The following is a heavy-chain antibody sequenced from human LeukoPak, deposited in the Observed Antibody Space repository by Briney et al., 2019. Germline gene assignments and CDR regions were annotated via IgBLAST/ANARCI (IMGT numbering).Heavy chain of an antibody. D-gene: IGHD2-15*01. CDR2: INHSGST. J-gene: IGHJ6*03. CDR3: ARMVAHYYYYMDV. Sequence: PSETLSLTCTVYGGSFSGYYWSWIRQPPGKGLEWIGEINHSGSTNYNPSLKSRVTISVDTSKNQFSLKLSSVTAADTAVYYCARMVAHYYYYMDVWGKGTTVTVSS. V-gene: IGHV4-34*01. CDR1: GGSFSGYY.